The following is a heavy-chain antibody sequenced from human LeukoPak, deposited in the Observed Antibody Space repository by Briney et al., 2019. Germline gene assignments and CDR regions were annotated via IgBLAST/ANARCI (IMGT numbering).Heavy chain of an antibody. J-gene: IGHJ4*02. D-gene: IGHD3-22*01. CDR1: GFTFSSYA. CDR2: ISGSAGST. Sequence: GGSLRLSCAASGFTFSSYAMSWVRQAPGRGLEWVSAISGSAGSTYFADSVKGRFTISRDYSKNTLFLQMNSLRTEDTAVYYCAKGKRGAMIILAAPIDYWGQGTLVTVSS. CDR3: AKGKRGAMIILAAPIDY. V-gene: IGHV3-23*01.